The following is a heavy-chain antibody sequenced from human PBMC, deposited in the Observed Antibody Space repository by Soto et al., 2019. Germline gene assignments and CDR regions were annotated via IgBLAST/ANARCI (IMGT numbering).Heavy chain of an antibody. J-gene: IGHJ6*02. CDR3: ARQGFGPLHGLVDV. D-gene: IGHD3-10*01. Sequence: QVQLQESGPGLVKPSETLSLSCTVSGGSISSYYWSWFRQSPGKRMEWIGYVHHSWGSSYNPSLQIRVAISLDTSKSQSSLKVTSVTATDTAVYYCARQGFGPLHGLVDVWGQGTTVTVSS. CDR2: VHHSWGS. V-gene: IGHV4-59*08. CDR1: GGSISSYY.